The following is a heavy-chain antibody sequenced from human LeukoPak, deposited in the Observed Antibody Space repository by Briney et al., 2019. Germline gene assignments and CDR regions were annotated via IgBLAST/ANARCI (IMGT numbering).Heavy chain of an antibody. V-gene: IGHV3-74*01. CDR3: ARGSWDYYDSSGNDY. J-gene: IGHJ4*02. Sequence: GGSLRLSCAASGFTFSSYWMHWVRQAPGKGLVWVSRINSDGSSTNYADSVKGRFTISRDNAKNTLYLQMNSLRAEDTAVYYCARGSWDYYDSSGNDYWGQGTLVTVSS. CDR2: INSDGSST. CDR1: GFTFSSYW. D-gene: IGHD3-22*01.